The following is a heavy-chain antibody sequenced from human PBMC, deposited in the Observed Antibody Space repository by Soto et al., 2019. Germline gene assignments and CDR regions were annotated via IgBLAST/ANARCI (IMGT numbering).Heavy chain of an antibody. CDR2: AYHHGLT. J-gene: IGHJ4*02. Sequence: PSETLSLTCAVSGDSVTSNVWRSWVRQPPGKGLEWVGEAYHHGLTDYNPCLKSRVTMTVDTSKNELSPKLTSLTAADTAIYCWARDAAWPGESDRFDYWGEGTLVPVAS. D-gene: IGHD2-15*01. V-gene: IGHV4-4*01. CDR1: GDSVTSNVW. CDR3: ARDAAWPGESDRFDY.